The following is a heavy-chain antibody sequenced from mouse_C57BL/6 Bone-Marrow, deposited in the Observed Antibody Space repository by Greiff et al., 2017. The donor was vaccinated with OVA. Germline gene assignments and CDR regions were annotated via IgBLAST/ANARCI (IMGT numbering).Heavy chain of an antibody. CDR1: GFNIKDDY. Sequence: VQLQQSGAELVRPGASVKLSCTASGFNIKDDYMHWVKQRPEQGLEWIGWIDPENGDTEYASKFQGKATITADTSSNTAYLQLSSLTSEDTAVYYCTTNSATVEGYWGQGTTLTVSS. J-gene: IGHJ2*01. CDR2: IDPENGDT. V-gene: IGHV14-4*01. D-gene: IGHD1-1*01. CDR3: TTNSATVEGY.